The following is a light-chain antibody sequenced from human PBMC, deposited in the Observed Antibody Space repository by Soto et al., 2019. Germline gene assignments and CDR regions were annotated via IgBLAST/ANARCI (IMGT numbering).Light chain of an antibody. V-gene: IGLV2-14*01. CDR3: ASSTTDSLYV. Sequence: QSVLTQPASVSGSPGQSITISCTGTSSDVGSSNYVSWYQQYPGKVPKLLINTVSNRPSGVSNRFSGSKSGNTPSLTISGLLAEDEADYFCASSTTDSLYVFGTGTKVTVL. CDR2: TVS. CDR1: SSDVGSSNY. J-gene: IGLJ1*01.